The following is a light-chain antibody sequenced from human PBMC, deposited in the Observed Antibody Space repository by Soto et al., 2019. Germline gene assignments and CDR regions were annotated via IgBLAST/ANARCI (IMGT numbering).Light chain of an antibody. CDR3: QHCVTSLTT. J-gene: IGKJ1*01. Sequence: EIVLTQSPGTLSLSPGERATLSCVASQSVTSNYLAWYQQKPGQAPRLLIFGASIRVTGIPDRFIGSGSGTDFTLTITRLEPEDFAVYYCQHCVTSLTTFGQGTKVDIK. CDR1: QSVTSNY. V-gene: IGKV3-20*01. CDR2: GAS.